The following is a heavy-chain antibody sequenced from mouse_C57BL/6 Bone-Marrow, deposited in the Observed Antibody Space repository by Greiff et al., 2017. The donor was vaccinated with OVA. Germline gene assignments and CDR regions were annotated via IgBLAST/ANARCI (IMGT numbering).Heavy chain of an antibody. V-gene: IGHV14-2*01. D-gene: IGHD2-5*01. CDR3: ARGYYSNYGAWFDY. CDR2: IDPEDGET. CDR1: GFNIKDYY. Sequence: EVKLMESGAELVKPGASVKLSCTASGFNIKDYYKHWVKQRTEQGLEWIGRIDPEDGETKYAPKFQGKATITADNSSNTAYLQLSSLTSEDTAVYYGARGYYSNYGAWFDYWGQGTLVTVSA. J-gene: IGHJ3*01.